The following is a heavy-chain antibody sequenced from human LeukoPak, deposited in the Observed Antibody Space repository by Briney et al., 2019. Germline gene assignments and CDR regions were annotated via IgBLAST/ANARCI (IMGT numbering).Heavy chain of an antibody. CDR2: INHSGST. CDR1: GGSFSGYY. CDR3: ARGLVGYSYGA. D-gene: IGHD5-18*01. J-gene: IGHJ4*02. Sequence: PSETLSLTCAVYGGSFSGYYWSWIRQPPGKGLEWIGEINHSGSTKYNPSLKRRVTISVEKYKKQFSLKLSSVTAADTAVYYCARGLVGYSYGAWGQGTLVTVSS. V-gene: IGHV4-34*01.